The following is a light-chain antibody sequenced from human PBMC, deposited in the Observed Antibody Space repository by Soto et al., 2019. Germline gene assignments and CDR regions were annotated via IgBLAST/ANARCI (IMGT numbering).Light chain of an antibody. Sequence: QSVLTQPASLSGSPGQSITISCTGTSSDVGSYNLVSWYQQHPGKAPKLMIYEGSKRPSGVSNRFSGSKSGNTASLTISGLQAEDEADYYCCSYVGSSTFEDVFGTGTKVTVL. CDR3: CSYVGSSTFEDV. CDR2: EGS. CDR1: SSDVGSYNL. V-gene: IGLV2-23*03. J-gene: IGLJ1*01.